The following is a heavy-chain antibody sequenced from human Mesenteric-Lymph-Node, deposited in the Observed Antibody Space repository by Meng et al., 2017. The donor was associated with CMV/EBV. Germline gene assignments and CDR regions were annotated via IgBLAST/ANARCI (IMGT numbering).Heavy chain of an antibody. Sequence: CAASGFTFRNYWIYWVRQVPGKGLVYVARINSDGSDITYADSVKGRFTISRDNAKNTLYLQMNSLRAEDTALYYCARGSYSYYALDIWGQGTMVTVSS. J-gene: IGHJ3*02. V-gene: IGHV3-74*01. CDR3: ARGSYSYYALDI. D-gene: IGHD3-10*01. CDR2: INSDGSDI. CDR1: GFTFRNYW.